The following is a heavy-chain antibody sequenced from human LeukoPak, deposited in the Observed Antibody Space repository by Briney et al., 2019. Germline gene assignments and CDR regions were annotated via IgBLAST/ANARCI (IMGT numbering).Heavy chain of an antibody. Sequence: PSETLSLTCAVYGGSFSGYYWSWIRQPPGKGLEWIGEINHSGSTNYNPSLKSRVTISVDTSKNQFSLKLGSVTAADTAVYYCVPQSDGDSFDYWGQGTLVTVSS. CDR1: GGSFSGYY. CDR3: VPQSDGDSFDY. CDR2: INHSGST. J-gene: IGHJ4*02. D-gene: IGHD3-10*01. V-gene: IGHV4-34*01.